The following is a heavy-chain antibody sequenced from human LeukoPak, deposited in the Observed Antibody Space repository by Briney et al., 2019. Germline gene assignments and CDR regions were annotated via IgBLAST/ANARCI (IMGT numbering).Heavy chain of an antibody. CDR2: ISAYNGNT. Sequence: ASVKVSCKASGYTFNTYGISWVRQAPGQGLEWMGWISAYNGNTNYAQKLRGRVTMTTDSSTSTAYMELRSLTSDDMAMYYCARRGRLSSGWYDYWGQGTLVTVSS. D-gene: IGHD6-19*01. V-gene: IGHV1-18*03. CDR1: GYTFNTYG. J-gene: IGHJ4*02. CDR3: ARRGRLSSGWYDY.